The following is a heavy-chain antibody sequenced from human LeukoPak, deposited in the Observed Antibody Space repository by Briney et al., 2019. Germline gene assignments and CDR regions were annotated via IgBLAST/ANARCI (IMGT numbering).Heavy chain of an antibody. D-gene: IGHD4-23*01. J-gene: IGHJ6*02. CDR1: GYTFTSYG. V-gene: IGHV1-18*01. CDR2: ISAYNGNT. CDR3: ARDPYGGGTYYYGMDV. Sequence: ASVTVSFKASGYTFTSYGISWVRQAPGQGLEWMGWISAYNGNTNYAQKLQGRVTMTTDTSTSTAYMELRSLRSDDTAVYYCARDPYGGGTYYYGMDVWGQGTTVTVSS.